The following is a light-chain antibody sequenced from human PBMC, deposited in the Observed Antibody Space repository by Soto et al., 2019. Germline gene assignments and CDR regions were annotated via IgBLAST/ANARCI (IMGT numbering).Light chain of an antibody. J-gene: IGKJ5*01. CDR3: QQRSDWPRVT. CDR2: DAS. Sequence: EIVLTQSPATLSLSPGERATLSCRASQSVRTYLAWYQQKPGQAPRLLIYDASSRATGIPARFSGSGSGTDFTLTIYSLEPEDFAVYYCQQRSDWPRVTFGQGTRLEMK. V-gene: IGKV3-11*01. CDR1: QSVRTY.